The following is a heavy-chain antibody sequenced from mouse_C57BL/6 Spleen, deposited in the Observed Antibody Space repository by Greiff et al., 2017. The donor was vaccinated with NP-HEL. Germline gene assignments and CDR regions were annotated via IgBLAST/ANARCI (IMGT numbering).Heavy chain of an antibody. CDR1: GYTFTDYN. D-gene: IGHD4-1*01. CDR2: INPNNGGT. CDR3: ARSNWDDGYYFDY. J-gene: IGHJ2*01. Sequence: VQLQQSGPELVKPGASVKMSCKASGYTFTDYNMHWVKQSHGKSLEWIGYINPNNGGTSYNQKFKGKATLTVNKSSSTAYMELRSLTSEDSAVYYCARSNWDDGYYFDYWGQGTTLTVSS. V-gene: IGHV1-22*01.